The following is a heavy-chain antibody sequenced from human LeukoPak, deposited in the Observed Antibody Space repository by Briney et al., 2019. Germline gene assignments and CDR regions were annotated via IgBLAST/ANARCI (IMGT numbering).Heavy chain of an antibody. CDR1: GGSISSGGYY. CDR3: ARHKPADFWSGYFDF. J-gene: IGHJ4*02. CDR2: IYYSGNT. D-gene: IGHD3-3*01. Sequence: SGTLSLTCTVSGGSISSGGYYWGWIRQPPGKGLEYIGSIYYSGNTYYNPSLKSRATISVDTSKNQFSLKLSSVTAPDTALYYCARHKPADFWSGYFDFWGQGTLVTVSS. V-gene: IGHV4-39*01.